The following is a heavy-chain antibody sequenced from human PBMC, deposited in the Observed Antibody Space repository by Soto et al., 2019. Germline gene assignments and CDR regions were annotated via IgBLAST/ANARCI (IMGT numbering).Heavy chain of an antibody. CDR2: IGRSGDT. J-gene: IGHJ6*02. V-gene: IGHV3-23*01. Sequence: PGGSLRLSCEVSGFTLTSYGMRWVRQAPDKGLEWVSTIGRSGDTFYADSVRGRFTISRDNSKNTVFLQMNSLRAEDTALYFCSKDGATAGIHYYGMDIWGQGTTVTVSS. D-gene: IGHD1-1*01. CDR3: SKDGATAGIHYYGMDI. CDR1: GFTLTSYG.